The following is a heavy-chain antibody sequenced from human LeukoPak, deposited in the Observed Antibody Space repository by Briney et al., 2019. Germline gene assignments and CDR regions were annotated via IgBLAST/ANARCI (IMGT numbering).Heavy chain of an antibody. J-gene: IGHJ4*02. D-gene: IGHD6-19*01. V-gene: IGHV1-69*06. CDR1: GGTFSSYA. Sequence: VASVKVSCKASGGTFSSYAISWVRQAPGQGLEWMGGIIPIFGTANYAQKFQGRVTITADKSTSTAYMELSSLRSEDTAVYYRARDAPYSSGWYGRAGYYFDYWGQGTLVTVSS. CDR3: ARDAPYSSGWYGRAGYYFDY. CDR2: IIPIFGTA.